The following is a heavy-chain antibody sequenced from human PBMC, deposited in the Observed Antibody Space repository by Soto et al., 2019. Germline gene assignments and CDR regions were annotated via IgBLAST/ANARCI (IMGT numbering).Heavy chain of an antibody. CDR1: GFILSGYN. CDR3: ARDGVIIPATISWFDP. V-gene: IGHV3-21*01. D-gene: IGHD2-2*01. Sequence: EVQLVESGGGLVKPGGSLRLSCAASGFILSGYNMNWVRQAPGKGLEWISSISGRSDYIYYADSVKGRFTVSRDNAKNSVYLQMNSLRAEDTAVYYCARDGVIIPATISWFDPWGQGTLVTVSS. CDR2: ISGRSDYI. J-gene: IGHJ5*02.